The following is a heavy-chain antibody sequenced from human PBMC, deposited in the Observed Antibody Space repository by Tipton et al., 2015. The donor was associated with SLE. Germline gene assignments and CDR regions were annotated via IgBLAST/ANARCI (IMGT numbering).Heavy chain of an antibody. J-gene: IGHJ3*01. Sequence: SLRLSCAASGFTFSSYAMSWVRQAPGKGLEWVSAISGSGGSTYYADSVKGRFTISRDNSKNTLYLQMNSLRAEDTAVYYCARVRTTVTTTDAFDFWGQGTMVTVSS. D-gene: IGHD4-17*01. CDR1: GFTFSSYA. V-gene: IGHV3-23*01. CDR2: ISGSGGST. CDR3: ARVRTTVTTTDAFDF.